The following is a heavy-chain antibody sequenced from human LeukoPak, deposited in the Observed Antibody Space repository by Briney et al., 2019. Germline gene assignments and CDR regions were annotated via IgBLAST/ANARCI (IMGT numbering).Heavy chain of an antibody. D-gene: IGHD3-10*01. Sequence: PSETLSLTCAVYGGSFSGYYWSWIRQPPGKGLEWIGEINHSGSTNYNPSLKSRVTISVDTSKNQFSLKLSSVTAADTAVYCCARHSHGSGSYYTLGLTTFDPWGQGTLVTVSS. CDR3: ARHSHGSGSYYTLGLTTFDP. CDR2: INHSGST. CDR1: GGSFSGYY. J-gene: IGHJ5*02. V-gene: IGHV4-34*01.